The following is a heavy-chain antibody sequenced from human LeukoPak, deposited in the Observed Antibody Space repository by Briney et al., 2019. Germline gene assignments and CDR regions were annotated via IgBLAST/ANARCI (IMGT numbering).Heavy chain of an antibody. CDR1: GGTFSSYA. D-gene: IGHD6-13*01. CDR2: IIPILGIA. CDR3: AREPLAAAGLAGLDY. V-gene: IGHV1-69*04. Sequence: GALVKVSCKASGGTFSSYAISWVRQAPGQGLEWMGRIIPILGIANYAQKFQGRVTITADKSTSTAYMELSSLRSEDTAVYYCAREPLAAAGLAGLDYWGQGTLVTVSS. J-gene: IGHJ4*02.